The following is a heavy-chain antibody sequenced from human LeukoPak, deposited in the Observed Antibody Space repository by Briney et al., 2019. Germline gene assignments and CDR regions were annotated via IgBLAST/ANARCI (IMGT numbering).Heavy chain of an antibody. CDR3: GRDPNGDYVGAFEF. Sequence: GGSLRLSCEASGFTFSNYAMTWVRQAPGKGLEWVSSIKGSGGGTSYADSVKGRFTMTRDNSKDTLYLQMNSLRAGDAAVYYCGRDPNGDYVGAFEFWGQGTLVTVSS. CDR1: GFTFSNYA. V-gene: IGHV3-23*01. D-gene: IGHD4-17*01. J-gene: IGHJ3*01. CDR2: IKGSGGGT.